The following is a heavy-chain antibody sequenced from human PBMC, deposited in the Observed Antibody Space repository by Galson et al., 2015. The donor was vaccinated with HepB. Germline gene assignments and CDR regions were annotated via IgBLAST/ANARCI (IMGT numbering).Heavy chain of an antibody. V-gene: IGHV4-4*02. CDR2: IYYSGST. CDR3: ARASSRSPFDP. J-gene: IGHJ5*02. CDR1: GGSISSSNW. Sequence: TLSLTCTVSGGSISSSNWWSWVRQPPGKGLEWIGYIYYSGSTNYNPSLKSRVTISVDTSKNQFSLKLSSVTAADTAVYYCARASSRSPFDPWGQGTLVTVSS.